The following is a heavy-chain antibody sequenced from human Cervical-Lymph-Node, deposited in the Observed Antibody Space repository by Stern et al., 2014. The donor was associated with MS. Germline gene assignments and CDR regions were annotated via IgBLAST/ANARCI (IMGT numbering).Heavy chain of an antibody. J-gene: IGHJ6*02. D-gene: IGHD6-19*01. CDR1: RFNFGDYA. Sequence: EVQLVESGGGLVQPGRSLRLSCAGSRFNFGDYAMHWVRQAPGRGLEWVSSISWNSGSMEYADSVKGRFTISRDNAKNSLYLQMDSLRVEDTAIYYCAKDISSGRWEAQYYYGMDVWGQGTTVTVSS. CDR3: AKDISSGRWEAQYYYGMDV. CDR2: ISWNSGSM. V-gene: IGHV3-9*01.